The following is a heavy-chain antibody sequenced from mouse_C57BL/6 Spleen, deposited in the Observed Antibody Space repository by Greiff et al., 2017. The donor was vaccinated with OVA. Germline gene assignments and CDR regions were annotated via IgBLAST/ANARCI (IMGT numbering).Heavy chain of an antibody. V-gene: IGHV1-81*01. D-gene: IGHD3-1*01. CDR3: ARSGPDLGYWYFDV. CDR2: IYPRSGNT. CDR1: GYTFTSYG. J-gene: IGHJ1*03. Sequence: QVQLQQSGAELARPGASVKLSCKASGYTFTSYGISWVKQRTGQGLEWIGEIYPRSGNTYYNEKFKGKATLTADKSSSTAYMELRSLTSEDSAVYFCARSGPDLGYWYFDVWGTGTTVTVSS.